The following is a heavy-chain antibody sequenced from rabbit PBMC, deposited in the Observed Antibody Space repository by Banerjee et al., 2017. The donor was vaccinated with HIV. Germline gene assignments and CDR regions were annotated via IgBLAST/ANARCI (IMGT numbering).Heavy chain of an antibody. J-gene: IGHJ4*01. CDR3: ARDMADFNL. CDR1: GFTISSYW. Sequence: QLKETGGGLVQPGESLTLSCKASGFTISSYWMHWVRQAPGKGLEWIGRIHAGKGYTDYASWVNGRFTISSDNGQNTVDLKMNSLTAADTATYFCARDMADFNLWGPGTLVTVS. D-gene: IGHD3-1*01. CDR2: IHAGKGYT. V-gene: IGHV1S7*01.